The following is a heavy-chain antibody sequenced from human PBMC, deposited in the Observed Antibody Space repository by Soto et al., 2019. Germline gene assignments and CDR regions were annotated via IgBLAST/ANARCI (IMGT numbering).Heavy chain of an antibody. CDR1: GFTFSSYA. Sequence: QVQLVESGGGVVQPGRSLRLSCAASGFTFSSYAMHWVRQAPGKGLEWVAVISYDGSNKYYADSVKGRFTISRDNSKNTLYLQMNSLRAEDTAGYSCARESYGNHYFDYWGQGTLVTVSS. CDR2: ISYDGSNK. V-gene: IGHV3-30-3*01. CDR3: ARESYGNHYFDY. J-gene: IGHJ4*02. D-gene: IGHD4-4*01.